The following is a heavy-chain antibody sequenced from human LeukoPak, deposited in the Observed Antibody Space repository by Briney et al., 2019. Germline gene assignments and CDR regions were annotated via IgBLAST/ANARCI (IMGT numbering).Heavy chain of an antibody. Sequence: PSETLSFTCTVPGDSISRYYWSCIRHPPGKGLEWIGYIYYSGSTNYNPSLKSRVTISVDTSKNQFSLKLSSVTAADTAVYYCAGAYDSSALDYWGQGTLVTGSS. CDR1: GDSISRYY. CDR2: IYYSGST. J-gene: IGHJ4*02. V-gene: IGHV4-59*08. CDR3: AGAYDSSALDY. D-gene: IGHD3-22*01.